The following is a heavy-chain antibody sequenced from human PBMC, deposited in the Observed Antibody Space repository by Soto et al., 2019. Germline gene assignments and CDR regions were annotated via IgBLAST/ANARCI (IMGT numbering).Heavy chain of an antibody. CDR1: GYTFTSYD. CDR2: MNPNSGNT. CDR3: XXXRTRGFDP. V-gene: IGHV1-8*01. J-gene: IGHJ5*02. Sequence: QVQLVQSGAEVKKPGASVKVSCKASGYTFTSYDINWVRQATGQGLEWMGWMNPNSGNTAYAQKXXXXXXXXXXXXXXXXXXXXXXXXXXXXXXXXXXXXRTRGFDPWGQGTLVTVSS.